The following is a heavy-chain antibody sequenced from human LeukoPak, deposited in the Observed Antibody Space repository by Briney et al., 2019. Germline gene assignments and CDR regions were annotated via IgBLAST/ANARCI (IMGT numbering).Heavy chain of an antibody. CDR3: ARDRVGSYYYMDV. CDR2: INPNSGGT. D-gene: IGHD3-10*01. J-gene: IGHJ6*03. Sequence: ASVKVSCKASGYTFTGYYMRWVRQAPGQGLEWMGWINPNSGGTNYAQKFQGRVTMTRDTSISTAYMELSRLRSDDTAVYYCARDRVGSYYYMDVWGKGTTVTVSS. V-gene: IGHV1-2*02. CDR1: GYTFTGYY.